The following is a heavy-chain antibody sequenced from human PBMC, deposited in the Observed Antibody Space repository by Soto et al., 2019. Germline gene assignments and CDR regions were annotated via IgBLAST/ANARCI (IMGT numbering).Heavy chain of an antibody. CDR2: IYYSGST. CDR1: GGSISSGYYY. V-gene: IGHV4-30-4*01. J-gene: IGHJ6*02. CDR3: ARFTHYYGMDV. Sequence: PSETLSLTCTVSGGSISSGYYYWSWIRQTPGKGLGWIGYIYYSGSTYYNPSLKSRVTISVDTSKNQFSLKLSSVTAADTAVYYCARFTHYYGMDVWGQGTTVTVSS.